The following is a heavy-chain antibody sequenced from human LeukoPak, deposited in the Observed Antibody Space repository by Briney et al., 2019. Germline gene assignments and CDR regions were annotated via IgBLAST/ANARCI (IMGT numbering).Heavy chain of an antibody. V-gene: IGHV3-74*01. J-gene: IGHJ4*02. CDR2: INTDGSST. CDR1: GFTFSSYR. D-gene: IGHD3-3*01. Sequence: GGSLRLSCAASGFTFSSYRMHWVRQAPGKGLVWVSRINTDGSSTSYADSVKGRFTISRDNAKNTLYLQMNSLRAEDTAVYYCAGYYDFASPSFDYWGQGTLVTVSS. CDR3: AGYYDFASPSFDY.